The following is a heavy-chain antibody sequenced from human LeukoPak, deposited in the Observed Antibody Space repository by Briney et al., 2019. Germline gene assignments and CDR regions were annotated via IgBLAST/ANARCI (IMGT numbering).Heavy chain of an antibody. V-gene: IGHV4-59*01. CDR1: GGSISSYY. D-gene: IGHD6-19*01. CDR3: ARDRSSGWYSSAFDI. Sequence: SETLSLTCTVSGGSISSYYWSWIRQPPGKGLEWIGYINYSGSTNYNPSLKSRVTISVDTSKNQFSLKLSSVTAADTAVYYCARDRSSGWYSSAFDIWGQGTMVTVSS. CDR2: INYSGST. J-gene: IGHJ3*02.